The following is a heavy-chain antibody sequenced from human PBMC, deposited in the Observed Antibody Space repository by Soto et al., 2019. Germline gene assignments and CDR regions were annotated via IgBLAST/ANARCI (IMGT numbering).Heavy chain of an antibody. V-gene: IGHV1-18*01. CDR3: ARGSRYSSSWPWGRWFDP. CDR2: ISAYNGNT. Sequence: ASVKVSCKASGYTFTSYGISWVRQAPGQGLEWMGWISAYNGNTNYAQKLQGRVTMTTDTSTSTAYMELRSLRSDDTAVYYCARGSRYSSSWPWGRWFDPWGQGTQVTVSS. CDR1: GYTFTSYG. D-gene: IGHD6-13*01. J-gene: IGHJ5*02.